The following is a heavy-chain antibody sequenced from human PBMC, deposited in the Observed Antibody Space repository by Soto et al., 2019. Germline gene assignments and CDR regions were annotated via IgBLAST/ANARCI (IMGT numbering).Heavy chain of an antibody. CDR2: IDPSDSYT. D-gene: IGHD2-15*01. CDR3: ARSFVDIVVVVGDYGMDV. V-gene: IGHV5-10-1*01. J-gene: IGHJ6*02. CDR1: GGTFSSYT. Sequence: KVSCKASGGTFSSYTISWVRQMPGKGLEWMGRIDPSDSYTNYSPSFQGHVTISADKSISTAYLQWSSLKASDTAMYYCARSFVDIVVVVGDYGMDVWGQGTTVTVSS.